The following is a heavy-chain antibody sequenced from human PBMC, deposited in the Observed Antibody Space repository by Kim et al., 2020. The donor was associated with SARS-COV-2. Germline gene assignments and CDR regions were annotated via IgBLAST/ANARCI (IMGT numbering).Heavy chain of an antibody. D-gene: IGHD3-3*01. CDR1: GLTFTTYA. J-gene: IGHJ3*02. CDR2: ISYDGSIK. Sequence: GGSLRRSCAASGLTFTTYAMHWVRQAPGKGLEWVAVISYDGSIKYYADSVKGRFTISRDNSKNTLYLQMSSLRTEDTAVYHCARQKQAIRDDAFDIWGQG. V-gene: IGHV3-30*04. CDR3: ARQKQAIRDDAFDI.